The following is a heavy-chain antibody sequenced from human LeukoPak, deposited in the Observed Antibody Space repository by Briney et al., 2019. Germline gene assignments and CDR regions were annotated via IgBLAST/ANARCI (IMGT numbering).Heavy chain of an antibody. CDR1: GFTLSRYS. CDR2: ISSSSSTI. J-gene: IGHJ4*02. Sequence: PGGSLRLSCAASGFTLSRYSMNWVRQAPGKGLEWVSYISSSSSTIYYADSVKGRFTISRDNAKNSLYLQMNSLRAEDTAVYYCAREIQTKYGGNVWGQGTLVTVSS. V-gene: IGHV3-48*04. CDR3: AREIQTKYGGNV. D-gene: IGHD4-23*01.